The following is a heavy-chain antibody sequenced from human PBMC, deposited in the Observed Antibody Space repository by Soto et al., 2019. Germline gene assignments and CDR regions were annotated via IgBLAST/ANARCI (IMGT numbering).Heavy chain of an antibody. D-gene: IGHD3-9*01. V-gene: IGHV5-51*01. J-gene: IGHJ4*02. CDR3: ARSDTLTGYFDY. CDR2: THPGESDT. Sequence: GESLKISCKASGYYFTSYWLGWVRQMPGKGLEWMGITHPGESDTKYSPSFQGQVTISADKSISTAYLQWSSLKTSDTAMYYCARSDTLTGYFDYWGQGTLVTVS. CDR1: GYYFTSYW.